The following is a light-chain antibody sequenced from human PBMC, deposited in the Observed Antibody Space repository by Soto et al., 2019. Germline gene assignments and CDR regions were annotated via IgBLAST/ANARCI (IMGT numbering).Light chain of an antibody. Sequence: QSALTQPRSVSGSPGQSVTISCTGTSSDVGGYNYVSWYQQHPGKAPKLMIYDVSKRPSGVPDRFSGSKSCNTASLTISGLQAEYEADYYCCSYAGSYSVVFGGGTKLTVL. CDR3: CSYAGSYSVV. V-gene: IGLV2-11*01. J-gene: IGLJ2*01. CDR1: SSDVGGYNY. CDR2: DVS.